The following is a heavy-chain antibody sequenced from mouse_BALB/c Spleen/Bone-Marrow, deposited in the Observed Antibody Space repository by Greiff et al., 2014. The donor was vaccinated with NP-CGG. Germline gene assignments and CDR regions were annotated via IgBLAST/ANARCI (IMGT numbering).Heavy chain of an antibody. D-gene: IGHD2-12*01. CDR3: ARNPIRRNAMDY. V-gene: IGHV2-2*02. Sequence: VQLQESGPGLVQPSQSLSITCTVSGFSLTSYGVHWVRQSPGKGLEWLGVIWSGGSTDYNAPFMSRLNISKDNSKSQVFFKMNGLQANDTAIYYCARNPIRRNAMDYWGQGTSVTVSS. CDR2: IWSGGST. CDR1: GFSLTSYG. J-gene: IGHJ4*01.